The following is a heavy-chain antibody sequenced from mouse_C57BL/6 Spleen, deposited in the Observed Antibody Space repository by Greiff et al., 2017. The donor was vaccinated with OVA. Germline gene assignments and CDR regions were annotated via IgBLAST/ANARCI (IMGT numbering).Heavy chain of an antibody. V-gene: IGHV3-6*01. Sequence: ESGPGLVKPSQSLSLTCSVTGYSITSGYYWNWIRQFPGNKLEWMGYISYDGSNNYNPSLKNRISITRDTSKNQFFLKLNSVTTEDTATYYCARGEGYDGYYRRYFDVWGTGTTVTVSS. CDR3: ARGEGYDGYYRRYFDV. D-gene: IGHD2-3*01. J-gene: IGHJ1*03. CDR2: ISYDGSN. CDR1: GYSITSGYY.